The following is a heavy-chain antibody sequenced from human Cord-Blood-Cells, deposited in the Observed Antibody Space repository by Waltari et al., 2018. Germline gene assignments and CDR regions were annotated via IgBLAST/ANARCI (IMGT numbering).Heavy chain of an antibody. CDR1: GFTFSSYW. J-gene: IGHJ3*02. Sequence: EVQLVESGGGLVQPGGSLRLSCAASGFTFSSYWMSWVRQAPGKGLEWVAKIKQDGSEKYYVDSVKGRFTISRDNAKNSLYLQMNSLRAEDTAVYYCARDGSYGAFDIWGQGTMVTVSS. D-gene: IGHD1-26*01. CDR2: IKQDGSEK. V-gene: IGHV3-7*01. CDR3: ARDGSYGAFDI.